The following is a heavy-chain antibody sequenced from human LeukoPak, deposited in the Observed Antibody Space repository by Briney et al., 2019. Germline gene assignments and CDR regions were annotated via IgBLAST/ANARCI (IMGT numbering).Heavy chain of an antibody. J-gene: IGHJ4*02. CDR2: IYYSGST. V-gene: IGHV4-39*01. D-gene: IGHD1-26*01. CDR1: GGSISSSSYY. CDR3: ASNFPGGIVGATPKAFDY. Sequence: KSSETLSLTCTVSGGSISSSSYYWGWIRQPPGKGLEWTGSIYYSGSTYYNPSLKSRVTISVDTSKNQFSLKLSSVTAADTAVYYCASNFPGGIVGATPKAFDYWGQGTLVTVSS.